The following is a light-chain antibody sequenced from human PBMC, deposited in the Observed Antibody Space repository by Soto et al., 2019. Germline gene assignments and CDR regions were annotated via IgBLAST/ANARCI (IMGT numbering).Light chain of an antibody. V-gene: IGLV1-44*01. Sequence: QSVLTQPPSASGTPGQRVTISCSGSASNIGSKSVNWYQQFPGTAPKLLIYSSIYRPSGVPARMSASKSGTSASLAISGLQSEEEADYYCAAWDDSLDEYVFGTGTKVTVL. CDR2: SSI. J-gene: IGLJ1*01. CDR3: AAWDDSLDEYV. CDR1: ASNIGSKS.